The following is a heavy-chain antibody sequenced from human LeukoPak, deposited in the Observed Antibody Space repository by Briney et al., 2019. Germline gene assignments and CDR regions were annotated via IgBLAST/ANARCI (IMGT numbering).Heavy chain of an antibody. V-gene: IGHV3-74*01. CDR1: GFTFSSYS. J-gene: IGHJ5*02. D-gene: IGHD3-22*01. CDR2: LNNDGSIT. CDR3: ARGDSAYYIT. Sequence: GGSLRLSCAASGFTFSSYSMNWVRQAPGKGLVWVSRLNNDGSITNYADSVKGRFTISRDNAKNTLYLQMNSLRAEDTAVYYCARGDSAYYITWGQGTLVTVSS.